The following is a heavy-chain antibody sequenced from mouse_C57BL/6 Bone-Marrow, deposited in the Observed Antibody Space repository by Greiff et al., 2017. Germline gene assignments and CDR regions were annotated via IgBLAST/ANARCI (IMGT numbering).Heavy chain of an antibody. D-gene: IGHD1-1*01. CDR3: ARHEGYYYGSRGDWYFDV. J-gene: IGHJ1*03. V-gene: IGHV1-62-2*01. CDR1: GYTFTEYT. Sequence: QVQLQQSGAELVKPGASVKLSCKASGYTFTEYTIHWVKQRPGQGLEWIGWFYPGSGSIKYNEKFKDKATLTADKSSSTVYMELSRLTSEDSAVYVCARHEGYYYGSRGDWYFDVWGTGTTVTVSS. CDR2: FYPGSGSI.